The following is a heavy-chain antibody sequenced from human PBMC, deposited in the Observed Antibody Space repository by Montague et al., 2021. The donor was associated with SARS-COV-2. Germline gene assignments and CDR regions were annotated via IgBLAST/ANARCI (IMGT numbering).Heavy chain of an antibody. Sequence: SETLSLTCAVYGGSFSDNYWSWIRKPPGKGLEWIGEINHRGTSNYNPSLKSRASISVDTSKNQFSLYLGSVTAADTAVYYCARGRQHFNMIVVVMTGGEYYFDXWGQGTLVTVSS. D-gene: IGHD3-22*01. CDR2: INHRGTS. CDR1: GGSFSDNY. J-gene: IGHJ4*02. V-gene: IGHV4-34*01. CDR3: ARGRQHFNMIVVVMTGGEYYFDX.